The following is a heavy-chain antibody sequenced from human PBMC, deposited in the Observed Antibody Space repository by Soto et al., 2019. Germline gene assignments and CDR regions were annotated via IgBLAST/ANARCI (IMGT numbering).Heavy chain of an antibody. CDR3: AKATATSGGAFEI. J-gene: IGHJ3*02. Sequence: AGVLRLSCAVSGFICSSYDMSWVRQAPGKGLEWVSTILVGGSTHYEDSVKGRFTISRDTSKNTVYLQMNSLTAGDTAFYYCAKATATSGGAFEIYGQGTMVTVSS. CDR1: GFICSSYD. CDR2: ILVGGST. V-gene: IGHV3-23*01. D-gene: IGHD1-1*01.